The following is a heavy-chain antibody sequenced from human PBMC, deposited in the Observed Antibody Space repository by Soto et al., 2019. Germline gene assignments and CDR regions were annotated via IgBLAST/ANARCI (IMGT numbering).Heavy chain of an antibody. D-gene: IGHD3-10*01. CDR2: ISGTGVTI. V-gene: IGHV3-23*01. CDR3: AKGARGSGCYLTPSYYYYYGMDV. Sequence: GGTLRLSCATSGFIFSNFDMSWVRQPPGKGLEWVSTISGTGVTIRYADSVKGRFTISRDNTKNTLYLQMNSLRAEDTAVYYCAKGARGSGCYLTPSYYYYYGMDVWGQGTTVTVSS. CDR1: GFIFSNFD. J-gene: IGHJ6*02.